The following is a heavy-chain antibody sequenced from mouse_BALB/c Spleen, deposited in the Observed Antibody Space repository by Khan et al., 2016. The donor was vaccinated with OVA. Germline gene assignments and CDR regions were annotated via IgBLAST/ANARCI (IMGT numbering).Heavy chain of an antibody. D-gene: IGHD1-1*01. CDR2: ISIGGGTT. CDR1: GFAFSSYD. J-gene: IGHJ2*01. V-gene: IGHV5-12-1*01. CDR3: TRPHYYSSSDYFNY. Sequence: EVELVESGGGLVKPGGSLKLSCAASGFAFSSYDMSWVRQTPEKRLEWVAFISIGGGTTYYPDTVKGRFTISRDNAKNTLYLQMNSLKSEDTAMYCCTRPHYYSSSDYFNYWGQGTTLTVPS.